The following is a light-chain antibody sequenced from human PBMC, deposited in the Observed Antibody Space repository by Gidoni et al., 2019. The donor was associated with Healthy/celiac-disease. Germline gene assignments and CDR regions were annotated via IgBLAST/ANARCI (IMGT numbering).Light chain of an antibody. CDR2: AAS. J-gene: IGKJ1*01. Sequence: QMTQSPSSLSASVGDRVTITCRASQSISSYLNWYQQKPGKAPKLLIYAASSLESGVPSRFSGSGSGTDFTLTISSLEPEDFATYYCQQSYSTPWTVXQXTKVEIK. CDR3: QQSYSTPWT. V-gene: IGKV1-39*01. CDR1: QSISSY.